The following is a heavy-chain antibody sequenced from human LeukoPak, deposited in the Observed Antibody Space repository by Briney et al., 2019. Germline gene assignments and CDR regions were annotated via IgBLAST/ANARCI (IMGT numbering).Heavy chain of an antibody. V-gene: IGHV3-30*04. CDR2: ISYDGSNK. CDR1: GFTFSSYA. D-gene: IGHD2-8*02. CDR3: ATYRQVLLPFES. Sequence: PGGSLRLSCAASGFTFSSYAMHWVRRASSKGLEWVAAISYDGSNKKYADSVKGRFTISRDNSKNTLYLQMNSLRAEDTAIYYCATYRQVLLPFESWGQGTLVTVSS. J-gene: IGHJ4*02.